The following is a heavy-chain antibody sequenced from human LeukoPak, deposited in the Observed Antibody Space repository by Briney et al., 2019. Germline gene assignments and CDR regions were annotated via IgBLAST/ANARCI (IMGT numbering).Heavy chain of an antibody. CDR3: ARAGFTPGYSSGWLPSSYYYMDV. CDR1: GYTFTSYY. D-gene: IGHD6-19*01. J-gene: IGHJ6*03. Sequence: GASVKVSCKASGYTFTSYYMHWVRQAPGQGLEWMGIINPSGGSTSYAQKFQGRVTMTRDMSTSTVYMELSSLRSEDTAVYYCARAGFTPGYSSGWLPSSYYYMDVWGKGTTVTVSS. V-gene: IGHV1-46*01. CDR2: INPSGGST.